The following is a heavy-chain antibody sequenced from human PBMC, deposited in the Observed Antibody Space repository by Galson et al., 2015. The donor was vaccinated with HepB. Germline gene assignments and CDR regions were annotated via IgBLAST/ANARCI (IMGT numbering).Heavy chain of an antibody. CDR3: ARGGAYYYYYMDV. CDR1: GFTFSSYS. D-gene: IGHD3-16*01. Sequence: SLRLSCAASGFTFSSYSMNWVRQAPGKGLEWVSYISSSSRTIYYADSVQGRFTISRDNAKNSLYLQMNSLRAEDTAVYYCARGGAYYYYYMDVWGKGTTVTVSS. CDR2: ISSSSRTI. V-gene: IGHV3-48*01. J-gene: IGHJ6*03.